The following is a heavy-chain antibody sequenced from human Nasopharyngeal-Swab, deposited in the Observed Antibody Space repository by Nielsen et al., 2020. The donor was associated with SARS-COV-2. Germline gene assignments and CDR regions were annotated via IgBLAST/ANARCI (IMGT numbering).Heavy chain of an antibody. D-gene: IGHD4-11*01. CDR2: ISSSGSTI. Sequence: GGSLRLSCAASGFTLSDYYMSWIRQAPGKGLEWVSYISSSGSTIYYADSVKGRFTISRDNAKNSLYLQMNSLRAEDTAVYYCARATAYGRDYSNYLYYYGMDVWGQGTTVTVSS. CDR1: GFTLSDYY. J-gene: IGHJ6*02. CDR3: ARATAYGRDYSNYLYYYGMDV. V-gene: IGHV3-11*04.